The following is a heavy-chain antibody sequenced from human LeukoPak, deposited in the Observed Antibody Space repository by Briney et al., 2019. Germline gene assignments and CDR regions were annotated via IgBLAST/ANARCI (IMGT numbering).Heavy chain of an antibody. CDR3: ARGYDYLYAEYFQH. CDR1: GYTFTSYD. J-gene: IGHJ1*01. V-gene: IGHV1-8*01. Sequence: ASVKVSCNASGYTFTSYDINWVRQATGQGLEWMGWMNPNSGNTGYAQKFQGRVTMTRNTSIGTAYMELSSLRSEDTAVYYCARGYDYLYAEYFQHWGQGTLVTVSS. CDR2: MNPNSGNT. D-gene: IGHD4-11*01.